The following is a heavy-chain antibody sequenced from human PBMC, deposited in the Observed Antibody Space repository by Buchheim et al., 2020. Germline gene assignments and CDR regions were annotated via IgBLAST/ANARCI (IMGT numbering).Heavy chain of an antibody. J-gene: IGHJ4*02. V-gene: IGHV3-23*01. CDR2: ISGTGATT. CDR3: AKALVATSPFDY. CDR1: EFIFSSYA. D-gene: IGHD1-1*01. Sequence: EVQLLESGGDLVQPGGSLRLSCAASEFIFSSYAMSWVRQAPGKGLEWVSTISGTGATTYYADSVKGRFSISRDNSRNPLYLQMSTLSAEDTAVYYCAKALVATSPFDYWGQGTL.